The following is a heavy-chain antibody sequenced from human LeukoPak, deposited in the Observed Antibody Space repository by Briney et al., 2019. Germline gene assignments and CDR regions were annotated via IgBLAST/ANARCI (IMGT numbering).Heavy chain of an antibody. CDR2: IYHRGNT. CDR3: ARRGGQYDYSIDY. D-gene: IGHD4-11*01. J-gene: IGHJ4*02. V-gene: IGHV4-38-2*01. Sequence: SETLSLTCGVSGYSISSGYYWDWIRQSPGKGLEWIGNIYHRGNTYSNPSLKSRVTISVDTSKNQFSLKLSSVTAADTAVYYCARRGGQYDYSIDYWGQGTLVTVSS. CDR1: GYSISSGYY.